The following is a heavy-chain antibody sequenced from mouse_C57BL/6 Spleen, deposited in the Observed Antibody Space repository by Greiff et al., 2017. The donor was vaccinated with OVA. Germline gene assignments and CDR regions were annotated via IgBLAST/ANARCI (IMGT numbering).Heavy chain of an antibody. Sequence: VQLQQSGPELVKPGASVKISCKASGYTFTDYYMNWVKQSHGKSLEWIGDINPNNGGTSYNQKFKGKATLTVDKSSSTAYMELRSLTSEDSAVYYWARSVSYYGYGGGYFDVWGTGTTVTVSS. V-gene: IGHV1-26*01. CDR3: ARSVSYYGYGGGYFDV. J-gene: IGHJ1*03. CDR1: GYTFTDYY. CDR2: INPNNGGT. D-gene: IGHD2-9*01.